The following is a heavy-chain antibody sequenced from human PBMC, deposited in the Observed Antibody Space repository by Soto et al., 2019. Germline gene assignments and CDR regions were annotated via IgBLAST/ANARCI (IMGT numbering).Heavy chain of an antibody. Sequence: HPGGSLRLSCAASGFTLSNHAMNWVRQAPGKGLDWVSGISGSGDRTSYGDSVKGRFTISRDNSKNTLYLQMNSLRAEDTAVYYCAKVLLTYTSGWYHPHFDYWGQGTLVTVSS. V-gene: IGHV3-23*01. CDR1: GFTLSNHA. CDR2: ISGSGDRT. D-gene: IGHD6-19*01. J-gene: IGHJ4*02. CDR3: AKVLLTYTSGWYHPHFDY.